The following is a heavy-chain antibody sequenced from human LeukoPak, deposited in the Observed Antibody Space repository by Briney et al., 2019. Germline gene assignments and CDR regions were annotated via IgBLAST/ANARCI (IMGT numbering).Heavy chain of an antibody. CDR2: IKEDGSEK. CDR3: AVIVAAGTGAFDS. V-gene: IGHV3-7*01. Sequence: GGSLRLSCAAYGFTISSYWMSWVRQAPGKGLEWVANIKEDGSEKNYVDSVKGRFTISRENAKSSLYLQMNSMRVEDTALYYCAVIVAAGTGAFDSWGQGTLVTVSS. J-gene: IGHJ4*02. D-gene: IGHD6-13*01. CDR1: GFTISSYW.